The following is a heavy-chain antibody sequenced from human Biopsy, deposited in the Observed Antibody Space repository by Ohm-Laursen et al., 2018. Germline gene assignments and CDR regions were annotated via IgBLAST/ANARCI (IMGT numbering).Heavy chain of an antibody. D-gene: IGHD5-18*01. CDR1: GDSINNFF. Sequence: GTLSLTCTVSGDSINNFFWSWIRQPPGKGLEWIAYIDDTGDTKYNPSLLTRVTISIDTSRNQFSLEMTSMTAADTAVYYCARDGWQGYTYGFFESWGQGTLVTVSS. J-gene: IGHJ4*02. CDR2: IDDTGDT. V-gene: IGHV4-59*01. CDR3: ARDGWQGYTYGFFES.